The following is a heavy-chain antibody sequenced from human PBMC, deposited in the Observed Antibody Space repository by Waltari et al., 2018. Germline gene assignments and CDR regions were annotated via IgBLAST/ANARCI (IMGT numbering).Heavy chain of an antibody. CDR2: MNPSSGNT. CDR3: ARTGLAAAGRRGSFNY. D-gene: IGHD6-13*01. CDR1: GYTFTSYD. J-gene: IGHJ4*02. V-gene: IGHV1-8*03. Sequence: QVQLVQSGAEVKKPGASVKVSCKASGYTFTSYDINWVRQATGQGLDGLGWMNPSSGNTGYAQKFQGRVTITRNTSISTAYMELSSLRSEDTAVYYCARTGLAAAGRRGSFNYWGQGTLVTVSS.